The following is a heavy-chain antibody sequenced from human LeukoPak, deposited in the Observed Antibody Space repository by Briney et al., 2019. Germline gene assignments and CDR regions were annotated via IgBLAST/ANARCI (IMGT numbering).Heavy chain of an antibody. D-gene: IGHD2-8*01. CDR3: ARGGVYGNWLDR. V-gene: IGHV1-2*02. Sequence: ASVTVSCKASGYTFTGYYMHWMRQAPGQGLEWMGWINPNSGVTNYAQKFQGRVTMTRDTSTTTAYMELSRLGSDDTAVYYCARGGVYGNWLDRWGQGTLVTVSS. J-gene: IGHJ5*02. CDR1: GYTFTGYY. CDR2: INPNSGVT.